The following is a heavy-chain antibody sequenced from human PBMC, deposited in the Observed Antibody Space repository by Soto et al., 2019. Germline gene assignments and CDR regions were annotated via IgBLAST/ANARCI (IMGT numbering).Heavy chain of an antibody. J-gene: IGHJ4*02. Sequence: QVQLQESGPGLVKPSETLSLTCTVSGGSISTYYWSWIRQPPGKGLEWIGHIYYSGTTNYSPSLKRRLTISVDTSLNQFSLKLSSVTAADTAVYYCARQIAAAPYYFDYWGQGILVTVSS. D-gene: IGHD6-13*01. CDR3: ARQIAAAPYYFDY. CDR2: IYYSGTT. CDR1: GGSISTYY. V-gene: IGHV4-59*08.